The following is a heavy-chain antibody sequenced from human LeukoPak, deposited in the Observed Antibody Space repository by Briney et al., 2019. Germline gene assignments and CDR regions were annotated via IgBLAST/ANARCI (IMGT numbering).Heavy chain of an antibody. CDR1: GGSISSYY. CDR2: IYYSGST. CDR3: ARKLAGGTYFDY. V-gene: IGHV4-59*01. D-gene: IGHD3-16*01. J-gene: IGHJ4*02. Sequence: PSETLSLTCTVSGGSISSYYWSRIRQPPGKGLEWIGYIYYSGSTNYNPSLKSRVTISVDTSKNQFSLKLSSVTAADTAVYYCARKLAGGTYFDYWGQGTLVTVSS.